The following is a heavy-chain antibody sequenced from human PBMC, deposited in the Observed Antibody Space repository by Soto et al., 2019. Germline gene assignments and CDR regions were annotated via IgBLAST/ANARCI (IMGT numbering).Heavy chain of an antibody. CDR1: GGSISSGPYS. Sequence: SETLSLTCTVSGGSISSGPYSWGWIRQPPGEGLEWIGTFYYSESTYYNPSLESRVTISVDTSKNQFSLKLSSVTAADTAVYYCARLWGYYNDYWGQGTLVTVSS. CDR2: FYYSEST. V-gene: IGHV4-39*07. CDR3: ARLWGYYNDY. J-gene: IGHJ4*02. D-gene: IGHD3-22*01.